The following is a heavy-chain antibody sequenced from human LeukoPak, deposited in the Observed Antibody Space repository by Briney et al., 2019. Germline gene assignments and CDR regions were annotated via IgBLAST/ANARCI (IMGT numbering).Heavy chain of an antibody. J-gene: IGHJ5*02. CDR3: ARGRYSYGYVDP. D-gene: IGHD5-18*01. CDR2: IYYSGST. V-gene: IGHV4-31*03. CDR1: GGSISSGGYY. Sequence: SETLSLTCTVSGGSISSGGYYWSWIGQPPGKGLEWIGYIYYSGSTYYNPSLKRRVTISVDTSKNQFSLKLSSVTAADTAVYYCARGRYSYGYVDPWGQGTLVTVSS.